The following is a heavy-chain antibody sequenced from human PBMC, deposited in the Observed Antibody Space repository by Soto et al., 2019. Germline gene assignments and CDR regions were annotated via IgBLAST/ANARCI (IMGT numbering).Heavy chain of an antibody. CDR1: GGTFSSYT. J-gene: IGHJ4*02. CDR2: IIPILGIA. Sequence: SVKVSCKASGGTFSSYTISWVRQAPGQGLEWMGRIIPILGIANYAQKFQGRVTITADKSTSTAYMELSSLRSEDTAVYYCASIYGSGSYFILWGQGTLVTVSS. CDR3: ASIYGSGSYFIL. D-gene: IGHD3-10*01. V-gene: IGHV1-69*02.